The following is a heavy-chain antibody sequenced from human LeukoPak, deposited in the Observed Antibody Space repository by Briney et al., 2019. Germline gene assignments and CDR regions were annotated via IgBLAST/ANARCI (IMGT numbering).Heavy chain of an antibody. J-gene: IGHJ4*02. CDR1: GFTFSDYY. CDR3: AKESALYSRGGYFDY. D-gene: IGHD2-8*01. CDR2: VSSSGSTI. V-gene: IGHV3-11*04. Sequence: GGSLRLSCAASGFTFSDYYMSWIRQAPGKGLEWVSYVSSSGSTIYYADSVKGRFTISRDNSKNTLYLQMNSLRAEDTAVYYCAKESALYSRGGYFDYWGQGTLVTVSS.